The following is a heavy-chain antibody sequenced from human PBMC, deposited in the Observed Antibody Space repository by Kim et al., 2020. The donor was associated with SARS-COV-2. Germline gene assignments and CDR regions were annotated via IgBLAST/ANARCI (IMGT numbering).Heavy chain of an antibody. CDR2: ISGSGGSI. V-gene: IGHV3-23*01. CDR1: GFTFSSYA. J-gene: IGHJ4*02. CDR3: AKLAYSSGWYDHDY. D-gene: IGHD6-19*01. Sequence: GGSLRLSCAASGFTFSSYAMSWVRQAPGKGLEWVSAISGSGGSIYYADSVKGRFTISRDNSKNTLYLQMNSLRAEDTAVYYCAKLAYSSGWYDHDYWGQGTLVTVSS.